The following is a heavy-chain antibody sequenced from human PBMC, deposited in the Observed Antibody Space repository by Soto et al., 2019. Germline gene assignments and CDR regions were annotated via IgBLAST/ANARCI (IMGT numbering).Heavy chain of an antibody. Sequence: GGSLRLSCAASGFTFSSYGMHWFRQAPGKGLEWVAVISYDGSNKYYADSVKGRFTISRDNSKNTLYLQMNSLRAEDTAVYYCATAMVTPFDYWGQGTLVTVSS. CDR2: ISYDGSNK. J-gene: IGHJ4*02. CDR1: GFTFSSYG. V-gene: IGHV3-30*03. CDR3: ATAMVTPFDY. D-gene: IGHD5-18*01.